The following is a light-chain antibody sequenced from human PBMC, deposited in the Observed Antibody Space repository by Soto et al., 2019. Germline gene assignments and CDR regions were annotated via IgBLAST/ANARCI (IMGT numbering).Light chain of an antibody. CDR1: SSDVGGYNY. CDR3: SSYTSSISYV. J-gene: IGLJ1*01. Sequence: QSVLTQPASVSGSPVQSITISCTGTSSDVGGYNYVSWYQQHPGKAPKLMIYDVSNRPSGVSNRFSGSKSGNTASLTISGLQAEDEADYYCSSYTSSISYVFGTGTKVTVL. V-gene: IGLV2-14*01. CDR2: DVS.